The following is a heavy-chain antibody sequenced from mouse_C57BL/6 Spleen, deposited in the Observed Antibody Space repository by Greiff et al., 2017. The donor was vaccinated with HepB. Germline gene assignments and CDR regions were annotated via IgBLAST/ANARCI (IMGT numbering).Heavy chain of an antibody. V-gene: IGHV1-69*01. D-gene: IGHD1-1*02. CDR1: GYTFTSYW. Sequence: QVQLKESGAELVMPGASVKLSCKASGYTFTSYWMHWVKQRPGQGLEWIGEIDPSDSYTNYNQKFKGKSTLTVDKSSSTAYMQLSSLTSEDSAVYYCARRWDYWGQGTTLTVSS. CDR3: ARRWDY. CDR2: IDPSDSYT. J-gene: IGHJ2*01.